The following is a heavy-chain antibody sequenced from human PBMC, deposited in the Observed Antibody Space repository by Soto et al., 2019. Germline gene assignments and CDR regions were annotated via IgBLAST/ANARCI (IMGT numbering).Heavy chain of an antibody. Sequence: PAETLSLTCPLYAASFSGYYWSWVRQAPGKGLEWIGEINHSGSNNYNPPLKSRVTISADTSKTQFSLKLSSVNAADTDVYSCARGVKMATIRGTWFDPWGQGTLVTVSS. J-gene: IGHJ5*02. CDR1: AASFSGYY. CDR2: INHSGSN. D-gene: IGHD5-12*01. CDR3: ARGVKMATIRGTWFDP. V-gene: IGHV4-34*01.